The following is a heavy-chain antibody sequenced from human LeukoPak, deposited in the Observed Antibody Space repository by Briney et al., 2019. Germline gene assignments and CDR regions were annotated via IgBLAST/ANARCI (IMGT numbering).Heavy chain of an antibody. D-gene: IGHD6-19*01. J-gene: IGHJ4*02. CDR2: INSDGGGT. CDR3: ARAPDSSGWSSKDY. CDR1: GFTFSRYW. Sequence: PGGSLRLSCAASGFTFSRYWMHWVRQAPGKGLVWVSRINSDGGGTTYADSARGRFTISRDNAKNTLYMQMNSLRAEDTAVYYCARAPDSSGWSSKDYWGQGTLVTVSS. V-gene: IGHV3-74*01.